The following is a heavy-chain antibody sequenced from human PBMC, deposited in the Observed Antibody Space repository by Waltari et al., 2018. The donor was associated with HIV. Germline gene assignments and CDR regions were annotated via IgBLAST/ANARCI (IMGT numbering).Heavy chain of an antibody. CDR3: ARGGLCSGGSCYRY. J-gene: IGHJ4*02. CDR2: MNPNSGNT. Sequence: QVQLVQSGAEVKKPGASVKVSCKASGYTFTSYDINWVRQATGQGLEWRVWMNPNSGNTGYAQKFQCRVTKTRNTTISTAYMERSSLRSEDTAVYYCARGGLCSGGSCYRYWGQGTLVTVSS. V-gene: IGHV1-8*01. CDR1: GYTFTSYD. D-gene: IGHD2-15*01.